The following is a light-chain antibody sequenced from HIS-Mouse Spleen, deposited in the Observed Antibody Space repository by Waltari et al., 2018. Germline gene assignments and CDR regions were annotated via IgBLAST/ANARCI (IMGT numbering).Light chain of an antibody. J-gene: IGLJ2*01. CDR1: ALPKKY. Sequence: SYELTQPPSVSVSPGQTARITCSGYALPKKYAYWYQQKSGQAPVLVIYEDSKRPSGIPERFAGSSSGTMATVTISGAQVEDEADYYCYSTDSSGNHRVFGGGTKLTVL. V-gene: IGLV3-10*01. CDR2: EDS. CDR3: YSTDSSGNHRV.